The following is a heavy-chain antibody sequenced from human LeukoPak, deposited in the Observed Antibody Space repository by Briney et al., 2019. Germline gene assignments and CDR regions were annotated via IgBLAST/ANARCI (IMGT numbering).Heavy chain of an antibody. CDR1: GGSFSGYY. J-gene: IGHJ6*02. CDR2: INHSGST. V-gene: IGHV4-34*01. CDR3: TRGGAVAAYFLYDMDV. Sequence: SETLSLTCAVYGGSFSGYYWSWIRQPPGKGLEWIGEINHSGSTNYNPSLKSRVTISLDTSKNQFSLKLSSVTAADTAVYYCTRGGAVAAYFLYDMDVWGQGTTVTVSS. D-gene: IGHD6-19*01.